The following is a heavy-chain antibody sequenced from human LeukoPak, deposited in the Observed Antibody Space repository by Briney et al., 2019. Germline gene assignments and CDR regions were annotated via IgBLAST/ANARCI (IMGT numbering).Heavy chain of an antibody. V-gene: IGHV1-18*01. D-gene: IGHD3-10*01. Sequence: ASVRDSSMASGYTFTCYRTSWGRQAPGQGLEWMGWISTYNGNTNYAQKLQGRVTMTTDTSTTTAYMELRSLRSDDTAVYYCARGAPHYYGPESHLSHWGQGTLVTVSS. J-gene: IGHJ4*02. CDR3: ARGAPHYYGPESHLSH. CDR2: ISTYNGNT. CDR1: GYTFTCYR.